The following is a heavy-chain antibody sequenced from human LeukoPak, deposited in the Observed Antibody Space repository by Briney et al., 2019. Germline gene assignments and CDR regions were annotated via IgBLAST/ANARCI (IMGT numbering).Heavy chain of an antibody. CDR2: IYSSGST. J-gene: IGHJ2*01. V-gene: IGHV4-59*01. CDR1: GGSINSYY. CDR3: ARMGGIAVAGYWYFDL. Sequence: PSETLSLTCTVSGGSINSYYWSWIRQPPGKGLEWIGHIYSSGSTNYSPSLKSRVTLSADTSKNQFSLRLSSVTAADTAVYYCARMGGIAVAGYWYFDLWGRGTLVTVSS. D-gene: IGHD6-19*01.